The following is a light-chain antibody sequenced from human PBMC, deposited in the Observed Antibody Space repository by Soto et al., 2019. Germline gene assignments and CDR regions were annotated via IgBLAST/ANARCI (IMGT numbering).Light chain of an antibody. CDR1: QSIDTY. Sequence: EIVLTQSPATLSLSPGDRATLSCMASQSIDTYVNWFQQKPGQPPRLLIYAASTRVAGIPDRISGSGSGTDFSLTISSLEPEDSAVYYCQQYDNSPLTFGGGTKVDIK. CDR3: QQYDNSPLT. CDR2: AAS. J-gene: IGKJ4*01. V-gene: IGKV3-11*01.